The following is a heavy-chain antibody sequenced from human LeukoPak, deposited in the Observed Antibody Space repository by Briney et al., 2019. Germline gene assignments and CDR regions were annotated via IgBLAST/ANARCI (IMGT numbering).Heavy chain of an antibody. CDR1: GFTFSTYN. Sequence: PGGSLRLSCAASGFTFSTYNMNWVRQAPGKGLGWVSSITSGGTYTYYADSVKGRFTTSRDNAKNSLSLQLSSLRAEDTAVYHCARGHYDILTASYKWTPDYWGQGILVTVSS. D-gene: IGHD3-9*01. V-gene: IGHV3-21*06. CDR3: ARGHYDILTASYKWTPDY. CDR2: ITSGGTYT. J-gene: IGHJ4*02.